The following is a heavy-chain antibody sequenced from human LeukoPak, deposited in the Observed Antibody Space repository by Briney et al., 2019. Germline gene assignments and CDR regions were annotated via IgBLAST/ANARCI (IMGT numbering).Heavy chain of an antibody. CDR2: IIPIFGTA. CDR3: ATPPLVYYDILTGYFPLDY. V-gene: IGHV1-69*05. CDR1: GGTFSSYA. Sequence: SVKVSCKASGGTFSSYAISWVRQAPGQGLEWMGGIIPIFGTANYAQKFQGRVTITTDESTSTAYMELSSLRSEDTAVHYCATPPLVYYDILTGYFPLDYWGQGTLVTVSS. J-gene: IGHJ4*02. D-gene: IGHD3-9*01.